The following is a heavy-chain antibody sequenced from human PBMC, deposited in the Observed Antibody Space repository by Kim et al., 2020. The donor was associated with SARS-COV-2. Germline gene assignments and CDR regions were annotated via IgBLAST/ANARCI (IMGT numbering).Heavy chain of an antibody. CDR2: ISASGSST. J-gene: IGHJ3*01. CDR1: GFTFSSYA. CDR3: AKDTPRGWLNLDQIDAF. D-gene: IGHD5-12*01. Sequence: GGSLRLSCAASGFTFSSYAMSWVRQAPGKGLEWVSTISASGSSTYYADSVKGRFTISRDNSKKTLYLRMNSLRAEDTDIYYCAKDTPRGWLNLDQIDAF. V-gene: IGHV3-23*01.